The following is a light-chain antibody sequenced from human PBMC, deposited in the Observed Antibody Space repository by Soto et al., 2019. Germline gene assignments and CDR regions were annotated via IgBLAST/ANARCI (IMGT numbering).Light chain of an antibody. J-gene: IGKJ1*01. Sequence: MTQSPLSLPVTPGEPASISCRSIQSLLHSNGYNYLAWYQQKPGKAPKLLIYKASSLESGVPSRFSGSGSGTEFTLTISSLQPDDFATYYCQHYNSYSEAFGQGTKVDIK. CDR2: KAS. CDR1: QSLLHSNGYNY. V-gene: IGKV1-5*03. CDR3: QHYNSYSEA.